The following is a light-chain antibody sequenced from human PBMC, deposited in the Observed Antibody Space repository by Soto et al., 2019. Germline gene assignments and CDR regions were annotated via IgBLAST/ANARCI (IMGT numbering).Light chain of an antibody. Sequence: EVVMTQSPATLSVSPGERATLSCRASQSVNSDLAWFQQKPGQAPRLLIYAASTRATGISARFSGSGSGTEFTLTISSLQSEDFAVYYCQQYNNWPPWTFGQGTQVEIK. CDR3: QQYNNWPPWT. CDR1: QSVNSD. CDR2: AAS. J-gene: IGKJ1*01. V-gene: IGKV3-15*01.